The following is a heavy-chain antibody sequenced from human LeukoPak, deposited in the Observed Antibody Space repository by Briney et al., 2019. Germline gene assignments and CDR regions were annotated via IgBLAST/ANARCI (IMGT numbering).Heavy chain of an antibody. CDR3: ARSTTLSAYGYYYYHYMDV. J-gene: IGHJ6*03. Sequence: GGSLRLSCAASGFTFSSYAMHWVRQAPGKGLEYVSAISSNGGSTYYANSVKGRFTISRDNSKNTLYLQMGSLRAEDMAVYYCARSTTLSAYGYYYYHYMDVWGKGTTVTVSS. D-gene: IGHD3-10*01. CDR1: GFTFSSYA. CDR2: ISSNGGST. V-gene: IGHV3-64*01.